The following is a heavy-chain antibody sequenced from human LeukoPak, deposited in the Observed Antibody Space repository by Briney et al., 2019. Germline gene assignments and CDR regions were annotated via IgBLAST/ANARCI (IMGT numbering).Heavy chain of an antibody. V-gene: IGHV4-34*01. Sequence: SETLSLTCAVYGGSFSGYYWIWLPQPPGKGLECMGEINHSGSTNYNTSLKSRVTISVDTSKNQFSLKLSSVTAADTAVYYCARGQGIADRYYYYYMMDVWGKGTTVTVSS. J-gene: IGHJ6*04. CDR3: ARGQGIADRYYYYYMMDV. CDR2: INHSGST. D-gene: IGHD6-13*01. CDR1: GGSFSGYY.